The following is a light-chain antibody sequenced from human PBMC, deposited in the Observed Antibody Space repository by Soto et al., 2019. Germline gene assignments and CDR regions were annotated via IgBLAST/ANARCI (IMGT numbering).Light chain of an antibody. J-gene: IGLJ1*01. V-gene: IGLV2-14*01. CDR1: SSDVGDYNY. CDR3: SSYTSSSTGV. Sequence: QSLLTQPASVSGSPGQSITISCTGTSSDVGDYNYVSWYQQHPGKAPKLMIYDVSYRPSGVSNRFSGSKSGNTASLTISGLQAEDEADYYCSSYTSSSTGVFGTGTKVTVL. CDR2: DVS.